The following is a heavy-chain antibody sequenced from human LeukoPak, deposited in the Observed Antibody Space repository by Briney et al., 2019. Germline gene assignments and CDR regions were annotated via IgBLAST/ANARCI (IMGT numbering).Heavy chain of an antibody. CDR2: ISSSGSTI. CDR1: GFTFSDYY. CDR3: ARVAGSAYYYGMDV. Sequence: GGSLRLSCVASGFTFSDYYMSWIRQAPGKGLEWVSYISSSGSTIYYADSVKGRFTISRDNAKNSLYLQMNSLRAEDTAVYYCARVAGSAYYYGMDVWGQGTTVTVSS. V-gene: IGHV3-11*01. D-gene: IGHD3-10*01. J-gene: IGHJ6*02.